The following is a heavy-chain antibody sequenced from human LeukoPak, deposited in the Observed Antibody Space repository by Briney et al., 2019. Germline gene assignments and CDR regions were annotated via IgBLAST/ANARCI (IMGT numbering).Heavy chain of an antibody. J-gene: IGHJ1*01. CDR3: AMEYSSSSAEYFQH. CDR2: IYSGGST. CDR1: GFTVSSNY. Sequence: GGSLRLSCAASGFTVSSNYMSWVRQAPGKGLEWVSVIYSGGSTYYADSVKGRFTISRDNSKNTLYLQMNSLRAEDTAVYYCAMEYSSSSAEYFQHWGQGTLVTVSS. V-gene: IGHV3-53*01. D-gene: IGHD6-6*01.